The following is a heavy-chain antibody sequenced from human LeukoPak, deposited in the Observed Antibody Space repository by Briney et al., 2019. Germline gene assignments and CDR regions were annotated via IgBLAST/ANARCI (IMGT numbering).Heavy chain of an antibody. V-gene: IGHV4-61*02. J-gene: IGHJ4*02. CDR1: GDSISSGDYY. Sequence: SQTLSPTCTVSGDSISSGDYYWNWIRQPAGKRLEWIGRISTSGTPNYNPSFRGRLTISIDTSKNQFSLNLRSVTAAETGIYYCARGPYWGQGTLVTVSS. CDR2: ISTSGTP. CDR3: ARGPY.